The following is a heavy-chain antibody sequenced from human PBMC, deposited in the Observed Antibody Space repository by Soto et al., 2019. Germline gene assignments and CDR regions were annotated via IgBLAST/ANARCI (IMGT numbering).Heavy chain of an antibody. CDR2: ISFHGTDK. V-gene: IGHV3-30-3*01. D-gene: IGHD2-15*01. Sequence: QVQLVESGGGVVQPGRSLTLSCAASGFTFSTYPMHWVRQAPGEGLERVAVISFHGTDKYYADSVRGRFTISRDNSKNTVYLQMSSLRPEDTAVYYCARVVVPSTPYYYYGMDIWGQGTTVTVSS. CDR3: ARVVVPSTPYYYYGMDI. CDR1: GFTFSTYP. J-gene: IGHJ6*02.